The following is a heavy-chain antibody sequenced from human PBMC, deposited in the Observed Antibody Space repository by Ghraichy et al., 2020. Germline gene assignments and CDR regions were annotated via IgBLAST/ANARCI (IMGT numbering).Heavy chain of an antibody. V-gene: IGHV3-11*06. CDR2: ISSSCSYT. CDR3: ARGAYCNEVEYLDDDYYGMDF. D-gene: IGHD1-1*01. Sequence: GGSLRLSCAASGFTFSDNYMSWIRQAPGKGLEWVAYISSSCSYTNYADSVKGRFTISRDNAKSSLYLQMNSLRGEDTAVYYCARGAYCNEVEYLDDDYYGMDFWGQGTPVTVSS. J-gene: IGHJ6*02. CDR1: GFTFSDNY.